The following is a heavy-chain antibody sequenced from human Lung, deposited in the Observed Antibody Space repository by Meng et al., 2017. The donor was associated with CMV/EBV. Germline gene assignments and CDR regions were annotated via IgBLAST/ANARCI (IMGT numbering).Heavy chain of an antibody. J-gene: IGHJ6*02. V-gene: IGHV3-23*01. CDR2: INSGSRGTI. Sequence: GGSXRLXCATSGFTFSTYAMNWVRQAPGKGLEWVSTINSGSRGTIFYANSVRGRFTISRDDSRNTLYLQMISLRAEDTAVYYCARGAKNYYGSGRSTVDGMDVWXQGTXVTVSS. CDR3: ARGAKNYYGSGRSTVDGMDV. D-gene: IGHD3-10*01. CDR1: GFTFSTYA.